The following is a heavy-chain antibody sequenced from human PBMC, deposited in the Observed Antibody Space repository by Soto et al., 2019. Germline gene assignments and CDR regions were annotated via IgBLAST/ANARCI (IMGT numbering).Heavy chain of an antibody. CDR3: ARGVPDTQFNPNYFDY. Sequence: SETLSLTCTVSGGSISSGSYYWGWIRQPPGKGLEWIGSIYYRGNTYYNPSLKSQVTISVDTSKNQFSLKLSSVTAADTAVYYCARGVPDTQFNPNYFDYWGQGTLVTVSS. CDR2: IYYRGNT. CDR1: GGSISSGSYY. D-gene: IGHD5-18*01. J-gene: IGHJ4*02. V-gene: IGHV4-39*01.